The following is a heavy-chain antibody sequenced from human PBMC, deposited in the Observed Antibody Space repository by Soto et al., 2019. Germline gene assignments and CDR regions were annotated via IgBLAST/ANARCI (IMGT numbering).Heavy chain of an antibody. D-gene: IGHD4-4*01. V-gene: IGHV1-18*01. J-gene: IGHJ5*02. Sequence: ASVKVSCKASGYTFTSYGISWVRQAPGQGLEWMGWISAYNGNTNYAQKLQGRVTMTTDTSTSTAYMELRSLRSDDTAVYYCARGLRDTVTTNWFDPWGQGTLVTVSS. CDR1: GYTFTSYG. CDR3: ARGLRDTVTTNWFDP. CDR2: ISAYNGNT.